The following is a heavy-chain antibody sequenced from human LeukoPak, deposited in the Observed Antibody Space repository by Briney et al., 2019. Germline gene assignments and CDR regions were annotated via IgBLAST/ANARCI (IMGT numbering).Heavy chain of an antibody. CDR1: GFTFSSYA. D-gene: IGHD2-2*01. CDR3: ARSPHEGGIVPAAKDC. Sequence: GGSLRLSCAASGFTFSSYAMSWVRQAPGKGLEWVSAISGSGGSTYYADSVKGRFTISRDNSKNTLYLQMNSLRAEDTAVYYCARSPHEGGIVPAAKDCWGQGTLVTVSS. V-gene: IGHV3-23*01. J-gene: IGHJ4*02. CDR2: ISGSGGST.